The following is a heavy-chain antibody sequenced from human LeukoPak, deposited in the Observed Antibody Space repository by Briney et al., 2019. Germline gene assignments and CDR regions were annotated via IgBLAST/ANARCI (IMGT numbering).Heavy chain of an antibody. J-gene: IGHJ4*02. Sequence: PSETLSLTCTVSGGSISSSSYYWGWIRQPPGKGLEWIGSIYYSGNTYYNPSLKSRVTISVDTSKNQFSLKLSSVTAADTAVCYCARRYCSSTSCYLPYYFDYWGQGTLVTVSS. D-gene: IGHD2-2*01. CDR3: ARRYCSSTSCYLPYYFDY. CDR2: IYYSGNT. V-gene: IGHV4-39*07. CDR1: GGSISSSSYY.